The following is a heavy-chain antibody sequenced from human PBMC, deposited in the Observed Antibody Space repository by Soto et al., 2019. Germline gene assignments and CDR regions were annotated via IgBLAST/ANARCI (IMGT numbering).Heavy chain of an antibody. D-gene: IGHD3-22*01. CDR3: ARANTYYYYDSSGDNWFDT. J-gene: IGHJ5*02. CDR2: IYHSGST. Sequence: SETLSLTCAVSGGSISSGGYSWSWIRQPPGKGLEWIGYIYHSGSTYYNPSLKSRVTISVDRSKNQFSLKLSSVTAADTAVYYCARANTYYYYDSSGDNWFDTWGQGTLVTVSS. V-gene: IGHV4-30-2*01. CDR1: GGSISSGGYS.